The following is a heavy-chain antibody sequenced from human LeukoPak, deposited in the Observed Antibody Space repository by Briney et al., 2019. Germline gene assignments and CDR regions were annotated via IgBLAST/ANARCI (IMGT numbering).Heavy chain of an antibody. CDR3: ARSARLMKGVVEVTALDD. J-gene: IGHJ4*02. CDR1: GFTFRSYE. V-gene: IGHV3-48*03. CDR2: LSSSGSAF. Sequence: GESLTLSCEDSGFTFRSYEMNWVRQAPGKGLEWIAYLSSSGSAFSYADSVKGRFTIARDNAKNSVYLEMNSLRADDTAVYYCARSARLMKGVVEVTALDDWGQGTLVTVSS. D-gene: IGHD3-3*01.